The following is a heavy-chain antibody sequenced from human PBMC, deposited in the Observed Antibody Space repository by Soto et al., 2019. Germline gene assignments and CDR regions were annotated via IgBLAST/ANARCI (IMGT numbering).Heavy chain of an antibody. CDR2: IYYSGGT. Sequence: SETLSLTCSVSGDFIGGYHWSWIRQPPGKGLEWIGYIYYSGGTNHNPSLKSRVTISVDTSKNQFSLKLSSVTAADTAVYYCARWFYYDSSGYPDYWGQGTLVTVSS. CDR1: GDFIGGYH. CDR3: ARWFYYDSSGYPDY. V-gene: IGHV4-59*01. D-gene: IGHD3-22*01. J-gene: IGHJ4*02.